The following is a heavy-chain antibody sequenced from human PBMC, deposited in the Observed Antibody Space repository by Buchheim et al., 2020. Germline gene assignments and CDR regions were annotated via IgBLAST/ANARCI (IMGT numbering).Heavy chain of an antibody. Sequence: EVQLVESGGGLVQPGGSLRLSCAASGFTFSSYWMSWVRQAPGKGLEWVANIKQDGSEKYYVDSVKGRFTIYRDNAKNSLYLQMSSLSADDTSVYYFARDGASGSYYNPTYYYYYMDVWGKGTT. CDR3: ARDGASGSYYNPTYYYYYMDV. CDR2: IKQDGSEK. V-gene: IGHV3-7*01. CDR1: GFTFSSYW. J-gene: IGHJ6*03. D-gene: IGHD3-10*01.